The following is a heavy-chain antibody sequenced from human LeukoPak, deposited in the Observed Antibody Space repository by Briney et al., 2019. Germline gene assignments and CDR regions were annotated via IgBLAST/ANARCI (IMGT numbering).Heavy chain of an antibody. CDR1: GGSFSGYY. Sequence: PSETLSLTCAVYGGSFSGYYWSWIRQPPGRGLEWIGSIYYSGSTYYNPSLKSRVTISVDTSKNQFSLKLSSVTAADTAVYYCARQGRLTTFDYWGQGTLVTVSS. CDR3: ARQGRLTTFDY. CDR2: IYYSGST. J-gene: IGHJ4*02. D-gene: IGHD4-11*01. V-gene: IGHV4-34*01.